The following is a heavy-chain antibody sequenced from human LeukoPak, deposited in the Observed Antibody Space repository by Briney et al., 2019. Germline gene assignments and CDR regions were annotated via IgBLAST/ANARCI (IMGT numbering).Heavy chain of an antibody. D-gene: IGHD5-24*01. V-gene: IGHV1-45*03. Sequence: SVKVSCKASEYTFSVYHIHWVRQAPRQALEWMGWITPFNGNTNYAQKFQDRVTITRDRSMSTAYMELSSLRSEDTAMYYCAWSRGNGDYGMDVWGQGTTVTVSS. CDR1: EYTFSVYH. J-gene: IGHJ6*02. CDR2: ITPFNGNT. CDR3: AWSRGNGDYGMDV.